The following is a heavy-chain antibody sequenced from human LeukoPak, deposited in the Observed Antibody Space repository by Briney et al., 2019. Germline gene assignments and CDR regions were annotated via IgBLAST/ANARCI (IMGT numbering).Heavy chain of an antibody. Sequence: PSETLSLTCTVSGASITNFYWSWVRRPPGKGLEWIGYIYPSGTTNYNPSLQSRVTMSLDTSKNQLSLRLSSVTAADTAVYFCARLKVYVVLGAISYYMDVWGKGTTVTVSS. V-gene: IGHV4-4*09. CDR2: IYPSGTT. J-gene: IGHJ6*03. D-gene: IGHD4/OR15-4a*01. CDR1: GASITNFY. CDR3: ARLKVYVVLGAISYYMDV.